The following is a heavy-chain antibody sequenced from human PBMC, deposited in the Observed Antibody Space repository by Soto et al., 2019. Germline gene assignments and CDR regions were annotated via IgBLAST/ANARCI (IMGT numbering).Heavy chain of an antibody. J-gene: IGHJ3*02. CDR1: GFNFSAYD. D-gene: IGHD3-10*01. CDR3: ARGGGFGKLYADGFDI. Sequence: VQLVESGGGLVQAGGSLRLSCAASGFNFSAYDMHWVRQTTGEGLEWVSVIATTGLAYYARSVKGRFTITRENAKNALYLQMNSLRDGDAAVYYCARGGGFGKLYADGFDIWGQGTMLTVSS. V-gene: IGHV3-13*01. CDR2: IATTGLA.